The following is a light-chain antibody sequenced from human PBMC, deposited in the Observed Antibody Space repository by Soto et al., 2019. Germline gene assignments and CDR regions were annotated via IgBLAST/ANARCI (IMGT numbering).Light chain of an antibody. Sequence: VLTQSPATLSLSPGERATLSCRASQSVSSYLAWYQQKPGQAPRLLIYDTSNRATGVPARFSGSGSGTDFTLTISSLEPEDCATYYCLQHNSYPLTFGGGTKVEIK. J-gene: IGKJ4*01. CDR2: DTS. CDR1: QSVSSY. CDR3: LQHNSYPLT. V-gene: IGKV3-11*01.